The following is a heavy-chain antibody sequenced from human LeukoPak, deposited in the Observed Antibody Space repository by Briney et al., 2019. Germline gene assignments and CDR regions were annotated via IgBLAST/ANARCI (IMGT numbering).Heavy chain of an antibody. V-gene: IGHV4-39*01. Sequence: SETLSLTCTVSGGSIDSRSYYWDWIRQAPGRGLEWIGTIYHSGSTEYNPSLKSRVAIFVDTYKNQFSLILHSVAAADTAVYYCARRSEFDNTHYHYFDYWGQGALVTVSS. CDR2: IYHSGST. CDR1: GGSIDSRSYY. D-gene: IGHD2-15*01. CDR3: ARRSEFDNTHYHYFDY. J-gene: IGHJ4*02.